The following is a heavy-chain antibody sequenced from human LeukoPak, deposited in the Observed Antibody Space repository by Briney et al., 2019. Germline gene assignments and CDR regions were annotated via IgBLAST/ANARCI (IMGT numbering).Heavy chain of an antibody. CDR3: ATPLGGSYYYYGMDV. D-gene: IGHD1-26*01. CDR2: FDPEDGET. J-gene: IGHJ6*02. Sequence: MHWVRQAPGKGREGMGGFDPEDGETIYAQKFQGRVTMTEDTSTDTAYMELSSLRSEDTAVYYCATPLGGSYYYYGMDVWGQGTTVTVSS. V-gene: IGHV1-24*01.